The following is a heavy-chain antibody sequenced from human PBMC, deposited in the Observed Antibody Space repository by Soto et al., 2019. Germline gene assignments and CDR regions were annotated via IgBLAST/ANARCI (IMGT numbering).Heavy chain of an antibody. V-gene: IGHV4-31*03. J-gene: IGHJ5*02. Sequence: SETLSLTCTVSGGSISSGGYYWSWIRQHPGKGLEWIGYIYYSGSTYYNPSLKSRVTISVDTSKNQFSLKLSSVTAADTAVYYCAGWVRGVNNWFDPWGQGTLVTVSS. CDR1: GGSISSGGYY. D-gene: IGHD3-10*01. CDR2: IYYSGST. CDR3: AGWVRGVNNWFDP.